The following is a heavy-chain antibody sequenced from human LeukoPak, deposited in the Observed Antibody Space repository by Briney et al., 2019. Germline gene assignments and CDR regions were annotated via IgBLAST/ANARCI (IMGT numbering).Heavy chain of an antibody. CDR2: ISSSGST. CDR3: ARRGGRDSPDI. J-gene: IGHJ3*02. Sequence: PSETLSLTCTVSGDSISRYYWSWIRQPAGKGLEWIGRISSSGSTNYNPSLKSRVTISVDTSKNQFSLKLRSVTAADTAVYYCARRGGRDSPDIWGQGTMVTVSS. V-gene: IGHV4-4*07. CDR1: GDSISRYY. D-gene: IGHD1-1*01.